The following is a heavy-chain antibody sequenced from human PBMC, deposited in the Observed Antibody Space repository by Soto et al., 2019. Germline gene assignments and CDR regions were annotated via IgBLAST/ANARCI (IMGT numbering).Heavy chain of an antibody. CDR3: ASDLLQSGTTDYYYGMDV. D-gene: IGHD1-7*01. CDR2: IYYSGST. CDR1: GGSISSGGYY. Sequence: SSETLSLTCTVSGGSISSGGYYWSWIRQHPGKGLEWIGYIYYSGSTYYNPSLKSRVTISVDTSKNQFSLKLSSVTAADTAVYYCASDLLQSGTTDYYYGMDVWGEGTTVTVSS. J-gene: IGHJ6*04. V-gene: IGHV4-31*03.